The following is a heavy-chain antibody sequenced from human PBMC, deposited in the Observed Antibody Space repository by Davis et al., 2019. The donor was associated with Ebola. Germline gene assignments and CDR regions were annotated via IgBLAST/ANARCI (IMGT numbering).Heavy chain of an antibody. V-gene: IGHV4-34*01. J-gene: IGHJ6*02. D-gene: IGHD3-3*01. CDR1: GGSFSGYY. Sequence: PSETLSLTCAVYGGSFSGYYWSWIRQPPGKGLEWIGEINHSGSTNYNPSLKSRVTISVDTSKNQFSLKLSSVTAADTAVYYCARGGVYDFWSGRVGYYYGMDVWGQGTTVTVSS. CDR3: ARGGVYDFWSGRVGYYYGMDV. CDR2: INHSGST.